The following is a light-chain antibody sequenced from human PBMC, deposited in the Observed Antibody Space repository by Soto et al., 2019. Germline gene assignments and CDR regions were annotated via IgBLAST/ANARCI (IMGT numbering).Light chain of an antibody. Sequence: DIVMTQSPDSLAVSLGERATINCKSSQSILYSTNNKNYLAWYQQTPGQPPKLLIYWASARESGVPDRFSGSGFGTSFTLSIYSLRAEEVAVYSCQQYYSLPLSFGGGTKVEIK. CDR1: QSILYSTNNKNY. CDR3: QQYYSLPLS. CDR2: WAS. V-gene: IGKV4-1*01. J-gene: IGKJ4*01.